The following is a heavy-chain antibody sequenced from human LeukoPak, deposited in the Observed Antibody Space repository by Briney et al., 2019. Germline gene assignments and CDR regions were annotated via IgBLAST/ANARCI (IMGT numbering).Heavy chain of an antibody. V-gene: IGHV3-23*01. CDR2: ISGSGDTT. J-gene: IGHJ4*02. CDR3: AKPMAVAGTLYFDY. D-gene: IGHD6-19*01. CDR1: GFTFSSYA. Sequence: PGGSLRLSCAASGFTFSSYAVTWVRQAPGKGLDWVSVISGSGDTTYYADSVKGRFTISRDNSKNTLYLQMNSLRAEDTAVYYCAKPMAVAGTLYFDYWGQGTLVTVSS.